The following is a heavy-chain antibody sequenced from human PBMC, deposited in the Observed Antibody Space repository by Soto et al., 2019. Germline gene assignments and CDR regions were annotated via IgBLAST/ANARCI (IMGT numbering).Heavy chain of an antibody. CDR1: GGSISSYY. V-gene: IGHV4-59*01. D-gene: IGHD1-1*01. Sequence: QVQLQESGPGLVKPSETLSLTCTVSGGSISSYYWSWIRQPPGKGLEWIGYIYYSGSTNYNPSLTSRVTISVDTSKNQSSLKLSSVTAADTAVYYCARVGWNDPTNYYDYYGRDVWGQGTTVTVSS. CDR2: IYYSGST. J-gene: IGHJ6*02. CDR3: ARVGWNDPTNYYDYYGRDV.